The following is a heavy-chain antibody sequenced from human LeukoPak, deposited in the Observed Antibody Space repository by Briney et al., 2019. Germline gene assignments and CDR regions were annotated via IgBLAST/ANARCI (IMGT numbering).Heavy chain of an antibody. D-gene: IGHD3-16*02. CDR2: ITASGSNS. Sequence: PGGSLRLSCAASGFSFSIYGISRVRQAPGKGLEWVSYITASGSNSYHADSVKGRFSISRDNSKNSLYLQMNSLRAEDTAMYFCASGYRSGPICAWGQGTLVTVSS. CDR1: GFSFSIYG. V-gene: IGHV3-48*01. J-gene: IGHJ4*02. CDR3: ASGYRSGPICA.